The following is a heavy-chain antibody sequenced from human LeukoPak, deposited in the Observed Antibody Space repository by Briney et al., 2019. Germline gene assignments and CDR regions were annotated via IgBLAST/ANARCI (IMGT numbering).Heavy chain of an antibody. Sequence: ASVKVSCKASGYTFTGYSINWVRQAPGQGLEWMGWINIYTGNPTYAQGFTGRFVFSLDTSVSTAYPQISSLKAEDTAVYYCARQGPPHDYGEPYEDYWGQGTLVTVSS. CDR3: ARQGPPHDYGEPYEDY. CDR2: INIYTGNP. J-gene: IGHJ4*02. D-gene: IGHD4-17*01. V-gene: IGHV7-4-1*02. CDR1: GYTFTGYS.